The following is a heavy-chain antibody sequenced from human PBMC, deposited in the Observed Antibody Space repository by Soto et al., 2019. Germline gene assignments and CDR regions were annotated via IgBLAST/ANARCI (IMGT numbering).Heavy chain of an antibody. Sequence: QVHLVQSGAEVKKPGASVKVSCKGSGYAFTTYGITWVRQAPGQGLEWMGWMSAHNGNTNYAQKLQGRVTVTRDTSTSTAYMELRSLRSDDTAVYYCARWRYGDYWGQGDLVTVSS. V-gene: IGHV1-18*01. CDR1: GYAFTTYG. CDR2: MSAHNGNT. D-gene: IGHD1-1*01. J-gene: IGHJ4*02. CDR3: ARWRYGDY.